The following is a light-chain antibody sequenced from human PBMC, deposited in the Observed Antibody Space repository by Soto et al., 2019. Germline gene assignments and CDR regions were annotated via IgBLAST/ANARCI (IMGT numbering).Light chain of an antibody. V-gene: IGKV1-5*03. CDR2: KAS. CDR1: QSVAGW. CDR3: QQFKSGTWT. Sequence: DIQMTQSPSTLSASVGDTVTITCRASQSVAGWLAWYQQKPGKAPKLLIYKASSLESGVPSRFSGSGSGTEFILTINGLQPDDFATYFCQQFKSGTWTFGQGTKVDIK. J-gene: IGKJ1*01.